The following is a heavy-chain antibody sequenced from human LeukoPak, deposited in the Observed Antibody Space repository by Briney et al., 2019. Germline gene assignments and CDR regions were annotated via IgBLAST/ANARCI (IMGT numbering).Heavy chain of an antibody. CDR3: ARSRGYYYESSGYPDY. Sequence: GGSLRLSCSGSGLTLSTYAMHWVRQAPGKGLEYVSAIDTDGGGTYYADSVKGRFTISRDKSKNTLYLQMRSLRTEDTAVYYCARSRGYYYESSGYPDYWGQGTLVTVSS. D-gene: IGHD3-22*01. CDR2: IDTDGGGT. CDR1: GLTLSTYA. J-gene: IGHJ4*02. V-gene: IGHV3-64D*09.